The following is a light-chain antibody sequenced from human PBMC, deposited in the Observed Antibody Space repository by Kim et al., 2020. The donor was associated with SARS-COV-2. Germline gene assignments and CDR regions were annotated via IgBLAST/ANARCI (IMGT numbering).Light chain of an antibody. J-gene: IGKJ5*01. Sequence: SPGESATPSCRASHFISSSLAWYQQLPGQTPRLLIYSASNRATGIPARFSGRGSGTDFSLTISSLEPEDFAVYYCQQRYNRISFGQGTRLEIK. CDR2: SAS. CDR1: HFISSS. V-gene: IGKV3-11*01. CDR3: QQRYNRIS.